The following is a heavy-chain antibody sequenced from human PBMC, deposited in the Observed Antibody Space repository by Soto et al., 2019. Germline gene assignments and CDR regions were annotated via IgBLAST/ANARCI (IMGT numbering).Heavy chain of an antibody. J-gene: IGHJ4*02. D-gene: IGHD6-13*01. CDR1: GGSFSGYY. CDR3: ARYIAAAAFDY. V-gene: IGHV4-34*01. CDR2: INHSGST. Sequence: SETLSLTCAVYGGSFSGYYWSWIRQPPGKGLEWIGEINHSGSTNYNPSLKSRVTISVDTSKNQFSLKLSSVTAADTAVYYCARYIAAAAFDYWGQGTLVTVSS.